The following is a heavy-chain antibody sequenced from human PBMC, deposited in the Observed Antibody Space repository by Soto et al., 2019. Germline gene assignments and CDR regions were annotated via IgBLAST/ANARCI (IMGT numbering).Heavy chain of an antibody. CDR3: ATGGPAGDFDY. CDR2: FDPEDGET. Sequence: ASVKVSCKVSGYTVNELSMHWVRQAPGKGLEWMGGFDPEDGETVYAQKFQGRVTMTEDTSTDTANVELSSLRSEDTAVYYCATGGPAGDFDYWGQGTLVTVSS. D-gene: IGHD3-10*01. CDR1: GYTVNELS. J-gene: IGHJ4*02. V-gene: IGHV1-24*01.